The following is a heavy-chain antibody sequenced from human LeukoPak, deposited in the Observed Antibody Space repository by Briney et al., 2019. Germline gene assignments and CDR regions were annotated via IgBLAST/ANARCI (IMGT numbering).Heavy chain of an antibody. V-gene: IGHV3-23*01. Sequence: PGGSLRLSFEAPEFTFSSYPMSWSARPQGKGLDWVSAISGSGGSTYYADSVKGRFTISRDNSKNTLYLQMNSLRAEDTAVYYCARENTMVSIDYWGQGTLVTVSS. CDR3: ARENTMVSIDY. D-gene: IGHD3-10*01. CDR1: EFTFSSYP. CDR2: ISGSGGST. J-gene: IGHJ4*02.